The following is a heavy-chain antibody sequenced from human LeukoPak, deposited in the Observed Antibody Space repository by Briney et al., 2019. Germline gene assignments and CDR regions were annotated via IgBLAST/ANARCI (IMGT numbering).Heavy chain of an antibody. D-gene: IGHD3-10*01. CDR3: ARILDQYYYGSGSYYGYFDY. J-gene: IGHJ4*02. CDR1: GFTTHYW. V-gene: IGHV3-7*01. CDR2: IDRDGRVQ. Sequence: GSLRLSCTASGFTTHYWVNWVRQSPGKGLEWVANIDRDGRVQHYVDSVKGRFTISRDNAKNSLYLQMNSLRAEDTAVYYCARILDQYYYGSGSYYGYFDYWGQGTLVTVSS.